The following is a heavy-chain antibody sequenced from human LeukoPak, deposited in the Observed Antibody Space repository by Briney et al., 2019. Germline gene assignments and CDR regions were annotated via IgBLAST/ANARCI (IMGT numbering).Heavy chain of an antibody. CDR2: IWYDGSNK. D-gene: IGHD3-22*01. J-gene: IGHJ4*02. V-gene: IGHV3-33*01. Sequence: XTFSNYWMSWVRQAPGKGLEWVAVIWYDGSNKYYADSVKGRFTISRDNSKNTLYLQMNSLRAEDTAVYYCARDITPYYYDSSGYSDWGQGTLVTVSS. CDR3: ARDITPYYYDSSGYSD. CDR1: XTFSNYW.